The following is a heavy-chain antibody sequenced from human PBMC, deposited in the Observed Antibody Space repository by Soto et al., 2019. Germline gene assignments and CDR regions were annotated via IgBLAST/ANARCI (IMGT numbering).Heavy chain of an antibody. D-gene: IGHD2-21*02. CDR2: IIPILGIA. CDR1: GGTFSSYT. CDR3: ASYCGGDCHPPGY. Sequence: QVQLVQSGAEVKKPGSSVKVSCKASGGTFSSYTISWVRQAPGQGLEWMGRIIPILGIANYAQKFQGRVTITANKSTSTAYMELSSLRSEDTAVYYCASYCGGDCHPPGYWGQGTLGTVSS. V-gene: IGHV1-69*02. J-gene: IGHJ4*02.